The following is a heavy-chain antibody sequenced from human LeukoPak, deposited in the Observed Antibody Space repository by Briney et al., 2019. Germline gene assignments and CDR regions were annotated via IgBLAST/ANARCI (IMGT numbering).Heavy chain of an antibody. CDR1: GYTLTELS. Sequence: GASVKVSCKVSGYTLTELSMHWVRQAPGKGLEWMGGFDHEDGETIYAQKFQGRVTMTEDTSTDTAYMELSSLRSEDTAVYYCWSSSYYYYYYMDVWGKGTTVTVSS. CDR3: WSSSYYYYYYMDV. D-gene: IGHD6-6*01. J-gene: IGHJ6*03. V-gene: IGHV1-24*01. CDR2: FDHEDGET.